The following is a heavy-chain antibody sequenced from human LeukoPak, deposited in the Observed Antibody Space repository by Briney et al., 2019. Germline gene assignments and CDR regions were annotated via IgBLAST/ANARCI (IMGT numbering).Heavy chain of an antibody. CDR3: VRWEAAGTDY. V-gene: IGHV1-2*06. CDR1: GYTFTGYY. CDR2: IYPNSGGT. J-gene: IGHJ4*02. D-gene: IGHD6-13*01. Sequence: ASVKVSCKASGYTFTGYYIHWVRQAPGQGLEWVGRIYPNSGGTNYEQNFQGRVTMARDTSISTVYMELRSLRSDDTAVYYCVRWEAAGTDYWGQGTLVTVSS.